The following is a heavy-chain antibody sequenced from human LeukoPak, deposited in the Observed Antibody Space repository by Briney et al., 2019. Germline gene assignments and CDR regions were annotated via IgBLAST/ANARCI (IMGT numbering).Heavy chain of an antibody. CDR3: ARAAGVYYYYGMDV. CDR2: INPNSGGT. J-gene: IGHJ6*02. V-gene: IGHV1-2*02. Sequence: ASVKVSCTASGYTFTGYYMHWVRQAPGQGLEWMGWINPNSGGTNYAQKFQGRVTMTRDMSISTAYMELSRLRSDDTAVYYCARAAGVYYYYGMDVWGQGTTVTVSS. CDR1: GYTFTGYY. D-gene: IGHD6-13*01.